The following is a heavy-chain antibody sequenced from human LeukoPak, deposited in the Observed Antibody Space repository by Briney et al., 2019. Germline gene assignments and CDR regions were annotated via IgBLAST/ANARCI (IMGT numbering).Heavy chain of an antibody. J-gene: IGHJ4*02. CDR2: IVVGSGNT. CDR3: ARDYYDSSGYVFDY. V-gene: IGHV1-58*01. D-gene: IGHD3-22*01. CDR1: GFTFTSSA. Sequence: SVKVSCKASGFTFTSSAVQWVRQARGQRLEWIGWIVVGSGNTNYAQKFQERVTITRDASASTAYMELSSLRSEDTAVHYCARDYYDSSGYVFDYWGQGTLVTVSS.